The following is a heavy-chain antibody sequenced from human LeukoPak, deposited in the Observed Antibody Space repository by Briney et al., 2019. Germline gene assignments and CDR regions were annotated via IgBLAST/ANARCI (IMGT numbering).Heavy chain of an antibody. V-gene: IGHV5-51*01. D-gene: IGHD6-13*01. J-gene: IGHJ4*02. Sequence: LGESLKISCQGSGHRFTTDWIGWVRQVPGKGVEWMGIIYPADSDTRYSPSFQGLVTISADKSINTAYLQWSSLKASDTAMYYCARHGPYSSTWGYWGQGTLVTVSS. CDR3: ARHGPYSSTWGY. CDR2: IYPADSDT. CDR1: GHRFTTDW.